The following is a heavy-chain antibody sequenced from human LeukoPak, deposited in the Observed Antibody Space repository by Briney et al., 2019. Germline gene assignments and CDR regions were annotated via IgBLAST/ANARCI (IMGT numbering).Heavy chain of an antibody. CDR3: ARAPLYSYGQNWFDP. Sequence: SQTLSLTCAISGDSFSSNSAAWNWIRQSPSRGLEWLGRTYYRSKWYNDYAVSVKSRITINPDTSKNQFSLQLNSMTPDDTAVYYCARAPLYSYGQNWFDPWGQGTLVTVSS. J-gene: IGHJ5*01. CDR1: GDSFSSNSAA. V-gene: IGHV6-1*01. CDR2: TYYRSKWYN. D-gene: IGHD5-18*01.